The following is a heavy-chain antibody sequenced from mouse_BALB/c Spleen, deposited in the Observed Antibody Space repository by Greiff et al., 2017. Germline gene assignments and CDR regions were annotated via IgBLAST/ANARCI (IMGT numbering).Heavy chain of an antibody. Sequence: EVQLQESGPGLVKPSQSLSLTCTVTGYSITSDYAWNWIRQFPGNKLEWMGYISYSGSTSYNPSLKSRISITRDTSKNQFFLQLNSVTTEDTATYYCARYGYDRDAMDYWGQGTSVTVSS. D-gene: IGHD2-2*01. CDR1: GYSITSDYA. V-gene: IGHV3-2*02. J-gene: IGHJ4*01. CDR2: ISYSGST. CDR3: ARYGYDRDAMDY.